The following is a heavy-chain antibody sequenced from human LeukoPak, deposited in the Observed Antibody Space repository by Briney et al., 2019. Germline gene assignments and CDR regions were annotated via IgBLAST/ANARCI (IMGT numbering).Heavy chain of an antibody. V-gene: IGHV1-18*01. CDR1: GYTFTSYG. CDR3: ARDLDALRYYDFWSGYYSGGIDY. D-gene: IGHD3-3*01. J-gene: IGHJ4*02. Sequence: ASVKVSCKASGYTFTSYGISWVRQAPGQGLEWMGWISAYNGNTNYAQKLQGRVTMTTDTSTSTAYMELRSLRSDDTAVYYCARDLDALRYYDFWSGYYSGGIDYWGQGTLVTVSS. CDR2: ISAYNGNT.